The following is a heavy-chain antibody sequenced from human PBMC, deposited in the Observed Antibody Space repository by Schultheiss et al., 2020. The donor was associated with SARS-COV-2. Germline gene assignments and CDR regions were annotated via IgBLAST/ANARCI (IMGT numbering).Heavy chain of an antibody. CDR2: IYWDDDK. J-gene: IGHJ3*02. CDR1: GFSISSGAY. Sequence: TLSLTCTVSGFSISSGAYWGWIRQPPGKALEWLALIYWDDDKRYSPSLKSRLTISKDTSKNQVVLTMTNMDPVDTATYYCARMAYCDAFDIWGQGTMVTVSS. D-gene: IGHD2-21*01. V-gene: IGHV2-5*02. CDR3: ARMAYCDAFDI.